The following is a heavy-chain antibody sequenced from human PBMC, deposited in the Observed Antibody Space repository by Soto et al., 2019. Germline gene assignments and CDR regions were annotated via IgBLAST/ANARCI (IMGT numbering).Heavy chain of an antibody. Sequence: SETLSLTCTVSGGSISSSSYYWGWIRQPPGKGLEWIGSIYYSGSTYYNPSLKSRVTISVDTSKNQFSLKLSSVTAADTAVYYCAKLTTYYGMDVWGQGTTVTVSS. CDR3: AKLTTYYGMDV. CDR1: GGSISSSSYY. V-gene: IGHV4-39*01. CDR2: IYYSGST. D-gene: IGHD4-4*01. J-gene: IGHJ6*02.